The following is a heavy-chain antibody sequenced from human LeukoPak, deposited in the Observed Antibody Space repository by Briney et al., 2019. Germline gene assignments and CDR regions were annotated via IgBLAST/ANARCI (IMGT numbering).Heavy chain of an antibody. D-gene: IGHD3-10*01. CDR3: AKDLQITMVRGVIITTYAFDI. V-gene: IGHV3-23*01. CDR1: GFTFSSYA. J-gene: IGHJ3*02. CDR2: ISGSGGST. Sequence: GGSLRLSCAASGFTFSSYAMSWVRQAPGKGLECVSAISGSGGSTYYADSVKGRFTISRDNSKNTLYLQMNSLRAEDTAVYYCAKDLQITMVRGVIITTYAFDIWGQGTMVTVSS.